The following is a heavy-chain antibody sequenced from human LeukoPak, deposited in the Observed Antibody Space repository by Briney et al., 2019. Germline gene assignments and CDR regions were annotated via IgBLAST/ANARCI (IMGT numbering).Heavy chain of an antibody. J-gene: IGHJ4*02. Sequence: GGSLRLSCAASGFTFSSYGMHWVRQAPGKGLKWVAVIWYDGSNKYYADSVKGRFTISRDNSKNTLYLQMNSLRAEDTAVFYCARAMGELGVDYWGQGTLVTVSS. V-gene: IGHV3-33*01. D-gene: IGHD3-16*01. CDR3: ARAMGELGVDY. CDR2: IWYDGSNK. CDR1: GFTFSSYG.